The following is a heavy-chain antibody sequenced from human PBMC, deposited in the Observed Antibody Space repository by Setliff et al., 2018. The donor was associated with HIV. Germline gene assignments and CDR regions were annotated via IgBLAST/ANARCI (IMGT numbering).Heavy chain of an antibody. Sequence: PSETLSLTCTVSGGSISSYYWSWIRQPPGKGLEWIGYIYYSGSTNYNPSLKSRVTISVDTSKNQFSLKLSSVTAADTAVYYCARHGAAGDYHYYYMDVWGKGTTVTVSS. V-gene: IGHV4-59*08. CDR1: GGSISSYY. D-gene: IGHD7-27*01. CDR2: IYYSGST. CDR3: ARHGAAGDYHYYYMDV. J-gene: IGHJ6*03.